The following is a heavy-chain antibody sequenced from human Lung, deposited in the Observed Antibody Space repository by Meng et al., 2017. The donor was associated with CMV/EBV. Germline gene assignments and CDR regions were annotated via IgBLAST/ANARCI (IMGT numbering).Heavy chain of an antibody. CDR3: ARQTDTEGIAAAPDV. CDR1: GGSISSSSYY. CDR2: IYYSGST. J-gene: IGHJ6*02. D-gene: IGHD6-13*01. V-gene: IGHV4-39*01. Sequence: ESLKISCTVSGGSISSSSYYWGWIRQPPGKGLEWIGSIYYSGSTYYNPSLKSRVTISVDTSKNQFSLKLSSVTAADTAVFYCARQTDTEGIAAAPDVWGQGTXVTVSS.